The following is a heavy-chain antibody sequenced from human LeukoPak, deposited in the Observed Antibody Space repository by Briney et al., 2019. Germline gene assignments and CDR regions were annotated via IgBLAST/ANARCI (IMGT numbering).Heavy chain of an antibody. CDR2: IYYSGST. V-gene: IGHV4-31*03. J-gene: IGHJ5*02. Sequence: SQTLSLTCTVSGDSISSGGYYWSWIRQHPGKGLEWIGYIYYSGSTYYNPSLKSRVTISVDTSKNQFSLKLSSVTAADTAVYYCARSRPTYYYDTSGHRWFDPWGQGTLVTVSS. D-gene: IGHD3-22*01. CDR3: ARSRPTYYYDTSGHRWFDP. CDR1: GDSISSGGYY.